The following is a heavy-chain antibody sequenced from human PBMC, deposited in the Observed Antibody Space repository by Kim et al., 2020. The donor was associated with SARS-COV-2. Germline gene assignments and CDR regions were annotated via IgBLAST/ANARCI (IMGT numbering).Heavy chain of an antibody. CDR1: GFTFSNYA. Sequence: GGSLRLSCAASGFTFSNYAMHWVRQAPGKGLEWVALIWYDGSKKYYADSVKGRFTISRDNSKNTVYLQMNSLRAEDTAVYYCAKESNSSCGDCLVQWGLG. CDR3: AKESNSSCGDCLVQ. CDR2: IWYDGSKK. V-gene: IGHV3-30*02. D-gene: IGHD2-21*02. J-gene: IGHJ1*01.